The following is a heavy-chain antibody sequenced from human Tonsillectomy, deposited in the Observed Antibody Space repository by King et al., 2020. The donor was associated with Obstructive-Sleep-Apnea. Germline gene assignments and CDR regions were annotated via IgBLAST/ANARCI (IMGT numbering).Heavy chain of an antibody. V-gene: IGHV3-30*03. J-gene: IGHJ6*02. CDR2: TSYDGSKK. CDR1: GFTFSSYA. CDR3: ARDRVYCVRGPCYSGGLYGMDV. Sequence: VQLVESGGGVVQPGRSLRLSCAASGFTFSSYAMHWVRQAPGKGLEWAAVTSYDGSKKYYADSVKGRFTISRDNSKNTLSLQINSLRAEDTAVYYCARDRVYCVRGPCYSGGLYGMDVWGQGPTVPVSS. D-gene: IGHD2-15*01.